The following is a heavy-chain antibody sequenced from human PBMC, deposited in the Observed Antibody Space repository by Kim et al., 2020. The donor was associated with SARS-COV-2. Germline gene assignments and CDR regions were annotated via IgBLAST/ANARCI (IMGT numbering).Heavy chain of an antibody. CDR2: IHYRGNT. CDR3: ARTSSVLTCPLFDY. J-gene: IGHJ4*02. Sequence: SETLSLTCTVSGISLNNFYWSWIRQPPGKGLEWIGHIHYRGNTYYSPSLKSRVIISTDTSKNQVSLKLTSVTAVDTAVYFCARTSSVLTCPLFDYWGQGALITVSS. CDR1: GISLNNFY. V-gene: IGHV4-59*13.